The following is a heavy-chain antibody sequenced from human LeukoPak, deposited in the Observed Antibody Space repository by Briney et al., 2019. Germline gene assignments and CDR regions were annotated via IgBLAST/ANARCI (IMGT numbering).Heavy chain of an antibody. J-gene: IGHJ6*03. CDR2: ISGSGGST. D-gene: IGHD1-26*01. CDR3: AKVVGAINYYYYYMDV. V-gene: IGHV3-23*01. CDR1: GFTFSSYA. Sequence: GGSLRLSCAASGFTFSSYAMSWVRQAPGKGLEWVSAISGSGGSTYYADSVKGRFTISRDNSKNTLYLQMNSLRAEDTAVYYCAKVVGAINYYYYYMDVWGKGTTVTVSS.